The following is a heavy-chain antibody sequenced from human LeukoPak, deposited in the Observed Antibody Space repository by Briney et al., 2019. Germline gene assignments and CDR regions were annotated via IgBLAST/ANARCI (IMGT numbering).Heavy chain of an antibody. CDR1: GFNFHEYY. CDR3: ARDRHCSGGSCSGL. D-gene: IGHD2-15*01. Sequence: GGSLRLSCATSGFNFHEYYMSWIRQAPGKGLEWVADIGGSDSIVSYGESVRGRFAISRDFATDSLYLQMDSLRAEDTAVYYCARDRHCSGGSCSGLRGEGTLVTVSS. J-gene: IGHJ4*02. V-gene: IGHV3-11*01. CDR2: IGGSDSIV.